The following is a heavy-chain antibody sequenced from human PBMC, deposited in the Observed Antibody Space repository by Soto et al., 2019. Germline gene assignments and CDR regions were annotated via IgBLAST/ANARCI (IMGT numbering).Heavy chain of an antibody. CDR3: AKDDCSSTSCHHHWYFDL. Sequence: EVQLLESGGGLVQPGGSLRLSCAASGFTFSSYAMSWVRQAPGKGLEWVSAISGSGGSTYYADSVKGRFTISRDNSKNTLYLQMNSLRAEDTAVYYCAKDDCSSTSCHHHWYFDLRGRGTLVTVSS. J-gene: IGHJ2*01. V-gene: IGHV3-23*01. D-gene: IGHD2-2*01. CDR1: GFTFSSYA. CDR2: ISGSGGST.